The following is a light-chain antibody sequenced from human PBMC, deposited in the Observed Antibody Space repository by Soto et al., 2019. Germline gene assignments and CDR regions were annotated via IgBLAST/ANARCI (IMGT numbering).Light chain of an antibody. V-gene: IGKV1-39*01. CDR3: QQTYTTLFT. CDR2: AAS. J-gene: IGKJ3*01. CDR1: QSISNY. Sequence: DIQMTQSPSSLSASVGDRVTITCQASQSISNYLYWYQQKPAKAPKLLIYAASSLQSGVQSRFIGTRSRKDCSHAISSLQPEEFATYAWQQTYTTLFTWGPGTNVDI.